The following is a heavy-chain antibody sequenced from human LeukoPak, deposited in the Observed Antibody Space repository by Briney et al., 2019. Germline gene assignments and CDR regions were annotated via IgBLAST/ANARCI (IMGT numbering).Heavy chain of an antibody. D-gene: IGHD3-10*01. J-gene: IGHJ4*02. CDR3: AASLWFGIYPDY. CDR1: SGSFSGYY. V-gene: IGHV4-34*01. Sequence: SETLSLSCGVYSGSFSGYYWTWFRQPPGKGLEWIGEFNHSWGAKYNPSLKSRATISVDTSKNHLSLSLNSVTAADTAVYYCAASLWFGIYPDYWGQGSLVTVSS. CDR2: FNHSWGA.